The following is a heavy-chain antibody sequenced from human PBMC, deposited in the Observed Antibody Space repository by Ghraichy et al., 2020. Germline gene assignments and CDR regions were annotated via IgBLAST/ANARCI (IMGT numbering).Heavy chain of an antibody. V-gene: IGHV4-59*08. D-gene: IGHD5-18*01. J-gene: IGHJ3*01. CDR3: ARHSYSYGWTP. Sequence: SETLSLTCTVYGGSISSYYWSWIRQPPGKGLEWIGYIYYSGSTNYNPSLKSRVTISVDTSKNQFSLKLSSVTAADTAVYYCARHSYSYGWTPWGQGTMVTVSS. CDR1: GGSISSYY. CDR2: IYYSGST.